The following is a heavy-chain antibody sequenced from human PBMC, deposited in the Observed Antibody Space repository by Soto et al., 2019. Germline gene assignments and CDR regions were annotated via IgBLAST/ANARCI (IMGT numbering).Heavy chain of an antibody. CDR1: GFTFSDYY. CDR3: ATGQNYYDSSGYYYS. D-gene: IGHD3-22*01. Sequence: QVQLVESGGGLVKPGGSLRLSCAASGFTFSDYYMSWIRQAPGKGLEWVSYISSSSSYTNYADSVKGRFTISRDNAKNSLYLQMASLRAEDTAVYYCATGQNYYDSSGYYYSWGQGPLVTVSS. V-gene: IGHV3-11*05. CDR2: ISSSSSYT. J-gene: IGHJ4*02.